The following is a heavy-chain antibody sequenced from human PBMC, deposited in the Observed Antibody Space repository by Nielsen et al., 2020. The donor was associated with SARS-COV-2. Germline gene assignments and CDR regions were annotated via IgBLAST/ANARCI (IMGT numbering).Heavy chain of an antibody. D-gene: IGHD2-2*01. CDR2: IYNSGST. CDR3: ARSAVVLPAATYYYYYYHMDV. J-gene: IGHJ6*03. V-gene: IGHV4-59*01. Sequence: WIRQPPGKGLEWIGYIYNSGSTDYNPSLKGRVTISVDKSKNQFPLKLTSVSAADTAVYYCARSAVVLPAATYYYYYYHMDVWGKGTMVTVSS.